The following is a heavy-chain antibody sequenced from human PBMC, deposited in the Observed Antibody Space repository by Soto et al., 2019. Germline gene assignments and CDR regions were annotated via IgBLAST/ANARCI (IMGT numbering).Heavy chain of an antibody. D-gene: IGHD3-22*01. V-gene: IGHV4-4*02. CDR1: GGSISSSNW. CDR2: IYHSGST. CDR3: ARDRYDSSGYVIIDAFDI. Sequence: SETLSLTCAVSGGSISSSNWWSWVRQPPGKGMEWIGEIYHSGSTNYNPSLKSRVTISVDKSKNQFSLKLSSVTAADTAVYYCARDRYDSSGYVIIDAFDIWGQGTMVTVSS. J-gene: IGHJ3*02.